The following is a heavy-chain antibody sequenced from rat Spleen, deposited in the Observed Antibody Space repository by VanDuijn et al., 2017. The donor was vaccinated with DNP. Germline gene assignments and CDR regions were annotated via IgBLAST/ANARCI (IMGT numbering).Heavy chain of an antibody. CDR2: ITTDGTNT. Sequence: EVQLVESGGGLVQPGRSLKLSCVASGFTFTNYGMAWVRQAPTRGLEWVASITTDGTNTYYRDSVKGRFTISREKTRNTQYLQMDSLRSEDTATYYCATGVYGGYADWFTYWGQGTLVTVSS. CDR1: GFTFTNYG. CDR3: ATGVYGGYADWFTY. J-gene: IGHJ3*01. D-gene: IGHD1-11*01. V-gene: IGHV5S13*01.